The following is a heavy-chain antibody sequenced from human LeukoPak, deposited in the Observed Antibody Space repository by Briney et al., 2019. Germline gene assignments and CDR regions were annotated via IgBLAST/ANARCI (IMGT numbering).Heavy chain of an antibody. Sequence: SVKVSCKASGGTFSSYTISWVRQAPGQGLEWMGRIIPILGIANYAQKFQGRVTITTDESTSTAYMELSSLRSEDTAVYYCASDNFDWLLSRAFDIWGQGTMVTVSS. D-gene: IGHD3-9*01. V-gene: IGHV1-69*16. J-gene: IGHJ3*02. CDR3: ASDNFDWLLSRAFDI. CDR1: GGTFSSYT. CDR2: IIPILGIA.